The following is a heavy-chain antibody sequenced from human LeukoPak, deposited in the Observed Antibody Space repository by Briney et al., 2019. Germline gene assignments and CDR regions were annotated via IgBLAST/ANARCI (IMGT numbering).Heavy chain of an antibody. CDR3: TRHEYVTMVRGEDMDV. V-gene: IGHV3-30*04. Sequence: GGSLRLSCAASGFTFSSYAMHWVRQAPGKGLEWVAVISYDGSNKYYADSVKGRFTISRDNSKNTLYLQMNSLRAEDTAVYYCTRHEYVTMVRGEDMDVWGKGTTVTVSS. CDR2: ISYDGSNK. CDR1: GFTFSSYA. D-gene: IGHD3-10*01. J-gene: IGHJ6*03.